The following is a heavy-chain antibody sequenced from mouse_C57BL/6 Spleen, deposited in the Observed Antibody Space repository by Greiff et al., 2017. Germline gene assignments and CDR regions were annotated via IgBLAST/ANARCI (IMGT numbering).Heavy chain of an antibody. D-gene: IGHD2-3*01. CDR2: ISYDGSN. Sequence: EVKLVESGPGLVKPSQSLSLTCSVTGYSITSGYYWNWIRQFPGNKLEWMGYISYDGSNNYNPSLKNRISITRDTSKNQFFLKLNSVTTEDTATYYCAREGDYDGPSWFAYWGQGTLVTVSA. CDR1: GYSITSGYY. V-gene: IGHV3-6*01. CDR3: AREGDYDGPSWFAY. J-gene: IGHJ3*01.